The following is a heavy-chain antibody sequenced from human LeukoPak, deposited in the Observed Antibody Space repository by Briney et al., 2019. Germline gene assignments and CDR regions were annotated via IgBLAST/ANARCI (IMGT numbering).Heavy chain of an antibody. CDR3: VKDNPLDY. CDR1: GFTFSSYG. J-gene: IGHJ4*02. D-gene: IGHD1-14*01. Sequence: GGSLRLSCGASGFTFSSYGMLWVRQSPGKGLEWVAFIRYDGNIKFYADSMKGRFTISRDNSKNKLYPHINSLRPDDTALDYCVKDNPLDYWGQGTLVIVSS. V-gene: IGHV3-30*02. CDR2: IRYDGNIK.